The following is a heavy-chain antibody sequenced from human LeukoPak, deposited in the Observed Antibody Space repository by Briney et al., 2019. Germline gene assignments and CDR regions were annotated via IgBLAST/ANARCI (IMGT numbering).Heavy chain of an antibody. CDR2: IYYSGST. CDR3: ARRDSGSGNYYFDY. CDR1: GGSISNYY. D-gene: IGHD3-10*01. Sequence: SETLSLTCTVSGGSISNYYWSWIRQPPGKGLEWIGYIYYSGSTTYNPSLKSRVTISVDTSKNQFSLKLSSVTAADTAVYYCARRDSGSGNYYFDYWGQGTLVTVSS. J-gene: IGHJ4*02. V-gene: IGHV4-59*08.